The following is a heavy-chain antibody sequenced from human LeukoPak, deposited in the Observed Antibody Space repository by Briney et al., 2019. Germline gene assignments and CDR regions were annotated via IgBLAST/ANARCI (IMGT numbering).Heavy chain of an antibody. Sequence: SETLSLTCGVSGGSVSSTNWWTWIRQPPGKGLEWIGEVHLDGRTNFNPSLKSRLTMSVDLSENHVSLKLTSVTAADTAVYYCAREGGFYRLLDLSGQGTLVTVSS. CDR2: VHLDGRT. V-gene: IGHV4-4*02. CDR1: GGSVSSTNW. J-gene: IGHJ5*02. CDR3: AREGGFYRLLDL. D-gene: IGHD6-25*01.